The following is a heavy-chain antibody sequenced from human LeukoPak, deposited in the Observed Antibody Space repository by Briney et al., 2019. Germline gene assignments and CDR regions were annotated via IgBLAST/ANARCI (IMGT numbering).Heavy chain of an antibody. D-gene: IGHD3-10*01. CDR3: ARVGYYSSGPFSYFDY. Sequence: PGRSLRLSCAASGFTFSRYAMHWVRQAPGKGLEWVAVISYDGSNEYYAESVKGRFTISRDSSENTLYLEMNSLRVEDTAVYYCARVGYYSSGPFSYFDYWGQGTLVTDSS. CDR2: ISYDGSNE. V-gene: IGHV3-30-3*01. CDR1: GFTFSRYA. J-gene: IGHJ4*02.